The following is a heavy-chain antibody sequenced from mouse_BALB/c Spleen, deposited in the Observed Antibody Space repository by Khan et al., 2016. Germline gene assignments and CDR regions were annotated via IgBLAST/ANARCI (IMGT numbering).Heavy chain of an antibody. CDR3: ARYDGSSYVRAMDY. Sequence: EVQLQESGPSLVKPSQTLSLTCSVTGDSITSGYWNWIRKFPGYKLEYMGYISYSGSTYYNPSLKSRISITRDTSKNQYYLQLNSVTTEDTATYYCARYDGSSYVRAMDYWGQGTSVTVSS. CDR1: GDSITSGY. D-gene: IGHD1-1*01. CDR2: ISYSGST. V-gene: IGHV3-8*02. J-gene: IGHJ4*01.